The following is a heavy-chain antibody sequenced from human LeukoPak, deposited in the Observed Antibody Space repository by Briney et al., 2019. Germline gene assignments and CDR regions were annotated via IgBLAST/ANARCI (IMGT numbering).Heavy chain of an antibody. J-gene: IGHJ4*02. Sequence: SQTLSLTCTVSGGSIISSAYYWSWIRQPPWKGLEWIGYIYYSGSTYDNPSLKSRVTISLDTSKNQFSLKLSSVTAADTAVYYCVRTEVSSGSEDYWGQGTLVTVSS. CDR1: GGSIISSAYY. CDR2: IYYSGST. D-gene: IGHD6-19*01. CDR3: VRTEVSSGSEDY. V-gene: IGHV4-30-4*08.